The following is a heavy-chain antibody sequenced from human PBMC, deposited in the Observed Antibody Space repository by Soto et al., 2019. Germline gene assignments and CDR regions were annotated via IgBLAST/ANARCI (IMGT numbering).Heavy chain of an antibody. D-gene: IGHD2-15*01. Sequence: QVQLVQSGAEVKKPGASVKVSCKASGYTFTSYGISWVRQAPGQGLEWMGWISAYNGNTNYAQKLQGRVTMTTDTSTGTAYMELRSLRSDDTAVYYCARAGYCSGGSCHYYYYGMDVWGQGTTVTVSS. J-gene: IGHJ6*02. CDR1: GYTFTSYG. CDR3: ARAGYCSGGSCHYYYYGMDV. CDR2: ISAYNGNT. V-gene: IGHV1-18*01.